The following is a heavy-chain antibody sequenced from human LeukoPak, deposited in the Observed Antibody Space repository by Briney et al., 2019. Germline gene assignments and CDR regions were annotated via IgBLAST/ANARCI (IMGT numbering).Heavy chain of an antibody. V-gene: IGHV3-66*01. D-gene: IGHD3-22*01. CDR2: IYSGDST. Sequence: GGSLRLSCAASGFTFSSYAMSWVRQAPGKGLEWVSIIYSGDSTYYADSVKGRFTISRDIFKNTLYLQMNSLRAEDTAVYYCARGPYDSSGYRFDYWGQGTLVTVSS. CDR3: ARGPYDSSGYRFDY. CDR1: GFTFSSYA. J-gene: IGHJ4*02.